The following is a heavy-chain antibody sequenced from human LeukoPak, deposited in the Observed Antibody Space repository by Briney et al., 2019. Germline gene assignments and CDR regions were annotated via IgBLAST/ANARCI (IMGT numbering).Heavy chain of an antibody. CDR3: ASEPYCGGDCYSSWFDP. D-gene: IGHD2-21*02. CDR1: GGTFSSYA. V-gene: IGHV1-69*13. CDR2: IIPIFGTA. J-gene: IGHJ5*02. Sequence: SVKVSCKASGGTFSSYAISWVRQAPGQGLEWMGGIIPIFGTANYAQKFQGRVTITADESTSTAYMELSSLRSEDTAVYYCASEPYCGGDCYSSWFDPWGQGTLVTVSS.